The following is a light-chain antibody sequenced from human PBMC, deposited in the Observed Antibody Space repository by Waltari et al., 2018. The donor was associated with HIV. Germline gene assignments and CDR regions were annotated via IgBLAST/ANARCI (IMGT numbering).Light chain of an antibody. J-gene: IGLJ3*02. V-gene: IGLV4-69*01. Sequence: QLVLTQSPSASASLGASVKLTCTLSSGHSSYAIAWHQQQPEKGPRYLMKSNSDGSHSKGDGIPDRFSGSSSGAERYLTISSLQSEDEADYYCQTWGTLNLVFGGGTKLTVL. CDR1: SGHSSYA. CDR3: QTWGTLNLV. CDR2: SNSDGSH.